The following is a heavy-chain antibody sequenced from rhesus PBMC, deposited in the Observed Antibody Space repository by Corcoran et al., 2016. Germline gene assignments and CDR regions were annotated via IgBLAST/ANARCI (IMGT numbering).Heavy chain of an antibody. V-gene: IGHV4-169*01. J-gene: IGHJ4*01. CDR3: ARGGIAAEFAY. CDR1: GGSISSSY. Sequence: QLQLQEAGPGLVKPSETLSVTCAGSGGSISSSYRSWIRQAPGKGLEWIGYILGSGRSTNYNPSLKSRVTLSVDTSKSQFSLTLSSVTAAVTAVYYCARGGIAAEFAYWGQGVLVTFSS. CDR2: ILGSGRST. D-gene: IGHD6-13*01.